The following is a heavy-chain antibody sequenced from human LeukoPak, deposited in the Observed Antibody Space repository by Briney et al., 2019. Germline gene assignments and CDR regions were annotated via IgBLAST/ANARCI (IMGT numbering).Heavy chain of an antibody. Sequence: SETLSLTCSVSGYSISSAYYWGWIRQPPGKGLEWIGSIYYSGSTYYNPSLKSRVTISVDTSKNQFSLKLSSVTAADTAVYYCAKDDSSNWYLNNWFDPWGQGTLVTVSS. J-gene: IGHJ5*02. CDR1: GYSISSAYY. D-gene: IGHD6-13*01. CDR3: AKDDSSNWYLNNWFDP. V-gene: IGHV4-38-2*02. CDR2: IYYSGST.